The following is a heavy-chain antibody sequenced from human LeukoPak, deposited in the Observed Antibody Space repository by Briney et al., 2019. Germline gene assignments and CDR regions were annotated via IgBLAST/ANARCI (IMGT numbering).Heavy chain of an antibody. CDR2: INPNSGGT. J-gene: IGHJ6*03. V-gene: IGHV1-2*02. D-gene: IGHD3-10*01. CDR1: GYTFTGYY. Sequence: GASVKVSCKASGYTFTGYYMHWVRQAPGQGLEWMGWINPNSGGTNYAQKFQGRVTMTRDTSISTAYMELSRLRSDDTAVYYCARDRGPSPGYYYYYYMDVWGKGTTVTVSS. CDR3: ARDRGPSPGYYYYYYMDV.